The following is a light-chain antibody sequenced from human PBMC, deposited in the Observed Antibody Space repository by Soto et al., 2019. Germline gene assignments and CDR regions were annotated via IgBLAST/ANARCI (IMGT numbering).Light chain of an antibody. V-gene: IGKV3-20*01. CDR3: QQYGSSHRT. Sequence: ELVLTQSPGTLSLSPGARATLSCRASQSVSSSYLAWYQQKPGQAPRLLIYGASSRATGITDRFSGSWSGTDFSLTISRLEPEDFSVYYCQQYGSSHRTFGQGTKVEI. CDR1: QSVSSSY. CDR2: GAS. J-gene: IGKJ1*01.